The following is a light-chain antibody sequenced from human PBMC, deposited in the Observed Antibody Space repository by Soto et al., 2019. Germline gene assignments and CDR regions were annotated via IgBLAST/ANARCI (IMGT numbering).Light chain of an antibody. CDR2: DSF. J-gene: IGKJ5*01. CDR3: QQRSDRPPST. Sequence: EIVLTQSPATLSLSPGDTATLSCRASQSVTSYVAWYQQKPGQAPRLLIYDSFNRATGVPARFSGSGSGTDFTLTISRLEPEDFAVYYCQQRSDRPPSTFGQGTRLEIK. CDR1: QSVTSY. V-gene: IGKV3-11*01.